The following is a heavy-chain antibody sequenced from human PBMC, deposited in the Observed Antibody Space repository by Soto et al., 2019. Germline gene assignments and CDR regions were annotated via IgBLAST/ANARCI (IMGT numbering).Heavy chain of an antibody. J-gene: IGHJ4*02. D-gene: IGHD1-26*01. CDR3: AKDPEWELPKYYFDY. Sequence: GGSLRLSCAASGITFRNYAMSWVRQAPGKGLEWVSTISGSGGSTYYADSVKGRFTISRDNSKNTLYLQMNSLRAEDTAVYYCAKDPEWELPKYYFDYWGQGTLVTVSS. V-gene: IGHV3-23*01. CDR2: ISGSGGST. CDR1: GITFRNYA.